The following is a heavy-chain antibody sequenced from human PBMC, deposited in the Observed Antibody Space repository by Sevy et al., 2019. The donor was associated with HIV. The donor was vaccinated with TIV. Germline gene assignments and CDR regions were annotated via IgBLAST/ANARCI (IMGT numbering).Heavy chain of an antibody. D-gene: IGHD3-3*01. V-gene: IGHV4-39*01. CDR1: GDSISSSSYY. J-gene: IGHJ4*02. Sequence: SETLSLTCIVSGDSISSSSYYWGWIRQPPGKGLEWIASISYSGNTYYNPSLTSRTTMSIDTSKNQFFLTLNAVTAPDAAVYYCARSNPYYDFWSGYMTSGYFDFWGPGTLVTVSS. CDR3: ARSNPYYDFWSGYMTSGYFDF. CDR2: ISYSGNT.